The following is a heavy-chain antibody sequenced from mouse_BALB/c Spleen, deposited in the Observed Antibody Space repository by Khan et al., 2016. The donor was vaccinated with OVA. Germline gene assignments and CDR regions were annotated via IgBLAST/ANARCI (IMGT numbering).Heavy chain of an antibody. CDR2: IRYSGNT. Sequence: EVELVESGPGLVKPSQSLYLTCTVTGYSITTDYAWNWIRQFPGNKLEWMGYIRYSGNTKYNPSLKSRISITRDTSKNQFFLQLKSVTTEDTARYYCASVYGVDFDYWGQGTTLTVSS. J-gene: IGHJ2*01. CDR3: ASVYGVDFDY. V-gene: IGHV3-2*02. D-gene: IGHD1-1*01. CDR1: GYSITTDYA.